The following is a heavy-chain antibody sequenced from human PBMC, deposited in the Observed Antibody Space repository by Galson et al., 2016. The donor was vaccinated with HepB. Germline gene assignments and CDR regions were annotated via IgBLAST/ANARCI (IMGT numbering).Heavy chain of an antibody. CDR2: INHSGST. V-gene: IGHV4-34*01. J-gene: IGHJ5*02. D-gene: IGHD2-21*01. CDR1: GGSFNAYY. Sequence: SETLSLTCGVNGGSFNAYYWSWIRQPPGKGLEWIGEINHSGSTKSNPSLKTRVTISVDTSKNQFSLNLTSTTAADTAVYYCARVVVAATNWFDLWGQGTLVTVSS. CDR3: ARVVVAATNWFDL.